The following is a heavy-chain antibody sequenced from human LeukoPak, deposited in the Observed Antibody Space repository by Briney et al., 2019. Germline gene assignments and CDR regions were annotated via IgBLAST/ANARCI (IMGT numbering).Heavy chain of an antibody. CDR1: GFTFSNYA. D-gene: IGHD5-12*01. CDR2: ISGRGGST. CDR3: TSRGNSGYYIDH. J-gene: IGHJ4*02. Sequence: PGGSLRLSCAASGFTFSNYAMTWVRQAPGKGLEWVSAISGRGGSTYYADSVKGRFTISRDNSKNTLYLQMNSLRAEDTAVYYCTSRGNSGYYIDHWGQGTLVTVSS. V-gene: IGHV3-23*01.